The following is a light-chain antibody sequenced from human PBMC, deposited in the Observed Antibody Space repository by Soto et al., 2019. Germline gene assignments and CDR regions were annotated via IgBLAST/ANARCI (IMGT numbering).Light chain of an antibody. V-gene: IGKV3-20*01. CDR2: GAS. CDR3: QQYDNSPST. Sequence: NVLTQSPGTLSLSPGERATLSCWASQSVSSSFLAWYQQKPGQAPRLLIYGASTRATGIPDRFSGSGSGTDFTLTISRLEPEDFAVYYCQQYDNSPSTFGQGTRLDIK. CDR1: QSVSSSF. J-gene: IGKJ5*01.